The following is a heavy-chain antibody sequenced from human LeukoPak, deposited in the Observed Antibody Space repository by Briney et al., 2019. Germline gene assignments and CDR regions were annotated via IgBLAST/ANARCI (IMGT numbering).Heavy chain of an antibody. Sequence: SETLSLTCSVSGDSIRSPGYYWGWTRQPPGKGLEWVGSIYYSGSTFYNPSLKSRVAISVDTSKNQLSLKLSSVTAADTAVYYCARGPPAIINPVYYYYGMDVWGQGTTVTVSS. D-gene: IGHD3-10*01. V-gene: IGHV4-39*07. CDR1: GDSIRSPGYY. J-gene: IGHJ6*02. CDR3: ARGPPAIINPVYYYYGMDV. CDR2: IYYSGST.